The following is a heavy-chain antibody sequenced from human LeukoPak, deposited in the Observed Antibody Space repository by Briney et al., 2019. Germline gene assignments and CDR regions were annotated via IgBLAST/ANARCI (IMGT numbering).Heavy chain of an antibody. Sequence: ASVKVSCKASGYTFTGYYMHWVRQVPGQGLERMGWINPNNAGTNYAQKFQGRVTMTRDTSTSTAYMELSRLTSDDTAVYYCARRVVPTASLVYWGQGTLVTVSS. CDR3: ARRVVPTASLVY. J-gene: IGHJ4*02. V-gene: IGHV1-2*02. CDR1: GYTFTGYY. D-gene: IGHD1-26*01. CDR2: INPNNAGT.